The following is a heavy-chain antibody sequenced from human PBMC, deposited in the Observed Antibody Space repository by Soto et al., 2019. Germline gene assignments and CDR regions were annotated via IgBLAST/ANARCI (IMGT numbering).Heavy chain of an antibody. CDR2: IHTSGST. V-gene: IGHV4-4*07. D-gene: IGHD1-26*01. CDR3: ARPTIVGARDNWFDT. CDR1: GGSLSAYC. J-gene: IGHJ5*02. Sequence: XETLSLPFTVSGGSLSAYCWGWIRQPAGKGLEWLGRIHTSGSTNYNPSLKSRVTVSIDTSKNQFSLKLSSVTAADTAVYYCARPTIVGARDNWFDTWGQGTLVTVSS.